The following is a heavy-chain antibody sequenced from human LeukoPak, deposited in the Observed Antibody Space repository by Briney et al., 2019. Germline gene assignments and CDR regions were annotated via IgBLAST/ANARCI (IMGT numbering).Heavy chain of an antibody. Sequence: PGGSLSLACSASGFTFSSYSMHCVRQAPGKGLEYVSAISRNVGSTYYADSVKGRFTISRDNSKNTLYLQMSSLRAEDTAVYYCVKDGGGDIVVVPAAMGINYFDYWGQGTLVTVSS. V-gene: IGHV3-64D*06. D-gene: IGHD2-2*01. CDR1: GFTFSSYS. J-gene: IGHJ4*02. CDR3: VKDGGGDIVVVPAAMGINYFDY. CDR2: ISRNVGST.